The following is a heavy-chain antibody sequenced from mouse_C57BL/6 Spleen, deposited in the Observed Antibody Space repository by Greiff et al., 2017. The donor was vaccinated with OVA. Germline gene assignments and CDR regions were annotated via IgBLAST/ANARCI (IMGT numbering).Heavy chain of an antibody. D-gene: IGHD2-5*01. J-gene: IGHJ2*01. V-gene: IGHV1-64*01. CDR3: AREEGRNSNLDY. Sequence: QVQLQQPGAELVKPGASVKLSCKASGYTFTSYWMHWVKQRPGQGLEWIGMIHPNSGSTNYNEKFKSKATLTVDKSSSTAYMQLSSLTSEDSAGDDCAREEGRNSNLDYWGQGTTLTVSS. CDR1: GYTFTSYW. CDR2: IHPNSGST.